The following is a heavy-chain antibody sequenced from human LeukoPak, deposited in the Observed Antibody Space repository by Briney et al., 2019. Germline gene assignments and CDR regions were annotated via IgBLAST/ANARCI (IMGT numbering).Heavy chain of an antibody. CDR1: GYTFTGYY. V-gene: IGHV1-2*02. D-gene: IGHD3-22*01. J-gene: IGHJ4*02. CDR3: ARDSSGPRPDQLDY. CDR2: INPNSGGT. Sequence: ASVKVSCKASGYTFTGYYIHWVRQGPGQGLEWMGWINPNSGGTNYAQKFQGRVTMTRDTSISTAYMELSRLRSDDTAVYYCARDSSGPRPDQLDYWGQGTLVTVSS.